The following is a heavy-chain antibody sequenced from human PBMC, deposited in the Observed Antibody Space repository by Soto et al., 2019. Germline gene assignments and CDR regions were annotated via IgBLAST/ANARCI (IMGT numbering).Heavy chain of an antibody. CDR1: GFTVSSNY. CDR3: ARGSVDSSMADY. CDR2: IYSGGSR. Sequence: GGSLRLSCAASGFTVSSNYMSWVRQTPGKGLEWVSVIYSGGSRYYADPVKGRFTISRDNSKNTLYLQMNSLRTEDTAVYYCARGSVDSSMADYWGQGTLVTVSS. V-gene: IGHV3-53*01. D-gene: IGHD5-18*01. J-gene: IGHJ4*02.